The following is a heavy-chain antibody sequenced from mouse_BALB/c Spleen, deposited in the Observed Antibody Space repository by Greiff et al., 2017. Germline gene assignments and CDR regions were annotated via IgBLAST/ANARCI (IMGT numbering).Heavy chain of an antibody. J-gene: IGHJ3*01. CDR2: IYPGNSDT. V-gene: IGHV1-5*01. D-gene: IGHD4-1*02. CDR1: GYTFTSYW. CDR3: TRGQLGLAWFAY. Sequence: VQLQQSGTVLARPGASVKMSCKASGYTFTSYWMHWVKQRPGQGLEWIGAIYPGNSDTSYNQKFKGKAKLTAVTSTSTAYMELSSLTNEDSAVYYCTRGQLGLAWFAYWGQGTLVTVSA.